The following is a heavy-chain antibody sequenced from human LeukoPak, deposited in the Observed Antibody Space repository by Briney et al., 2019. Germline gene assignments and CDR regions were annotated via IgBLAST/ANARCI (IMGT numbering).Heavy chain of an antibody. D-gene: IGHD6-13*01. J-gene: IGHJ3*02. Sequence: SETLSLTCAVYGGSFSGYYWSWIRQPPGKGLEWIGEINHSGSTNYNPSLKSRVTISVDTSKNQFSLKLSSVTAADTAVYCCASRQSPYSSSWYRVGAFDISSQGTMVTVSS. V-gene: IGHV4-34*01. CDR2: INHSGST. CDR3: ASRQSPYSSSWYRVGAFDI. CDR1: GGSFSGYY.